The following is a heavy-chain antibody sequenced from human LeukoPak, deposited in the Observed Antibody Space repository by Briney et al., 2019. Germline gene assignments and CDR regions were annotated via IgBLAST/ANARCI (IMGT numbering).Heavy chain of an antibody. Sequence: SGTLSLTCAVSGGSISSCNWWSWVRQPPGKGLEWSGEIYHSGSTNYNPSLKSRVTISVDKSKNQFSLKLSSVTAADTAVYYCAGGYCSGCSCYSAWFDPWGQGTLVTVSS. CDR2: IYHSGST. CDR3: AGGYCSGCSCYSAWFDP. V-gene: IGHV4-4*02. CDR1: GGSISSCNW. J-gene: IGHJ5*02. D-gene: IGHD2-15*01.